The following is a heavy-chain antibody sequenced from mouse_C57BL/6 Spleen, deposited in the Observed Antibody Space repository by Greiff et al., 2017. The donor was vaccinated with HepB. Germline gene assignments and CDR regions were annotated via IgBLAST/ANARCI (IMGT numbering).Heavy chain of an antibody. CDR3: ARPQPYYFDY. CDR1: GFTFSSYG. CDR2: ISSGGSYT. Sequence: EVNVVESGGDLVKPGGSLKLSCAASGFTFSSYGMSWVRQTPDKRLEWVATISSGGSYTYYPDSVKGRFTISRDNAKNTLYLQMSSLKSEDTAMYYCARPQPYYFDYWGQGTTLTVSS. J-gene: IGHJ2*01. V-gene: IGHV5-6*01.